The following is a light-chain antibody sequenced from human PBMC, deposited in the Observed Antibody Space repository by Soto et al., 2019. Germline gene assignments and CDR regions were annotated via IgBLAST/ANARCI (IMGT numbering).Light chain of an antibody. J-gene: IGLJ1*01. V-gene: IGLV7-46*01. CDR2: DTT. Sequence: QAVLTQESSLTVSPGGTVTLTCGSSTGAVTNGHYPYWFQQKPGQAPRTLIYDTTNRHSWTPARFSGSLLGGKAALTLSGAQPEDEAEYYCLLSYNGPYVFGTGTKVTVL. CDR1: TGAVTNGHY. CDR3: LLSYNGPYV.